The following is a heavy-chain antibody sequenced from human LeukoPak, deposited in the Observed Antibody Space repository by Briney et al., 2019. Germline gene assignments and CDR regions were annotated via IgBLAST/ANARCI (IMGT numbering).Heavy chain of an antibody. D-gene: IGHD5-18*01. V-gene: IGHV4-59*01. CDR1: GGSTSSYY. CDR2: IYYSGST. J-gene: IGHJ4*02. CDR3: ARDQLWFGY. Sequence: KPSETLSLTCTVSGGSTSSYYWSWIRQPPGKGLEWIGYIYYSGSTNYNPSLKSRVTISVDTSKNQFSLKLSSVTAADTAVYYCARDQLWFGYWGQGTLVTVSS.